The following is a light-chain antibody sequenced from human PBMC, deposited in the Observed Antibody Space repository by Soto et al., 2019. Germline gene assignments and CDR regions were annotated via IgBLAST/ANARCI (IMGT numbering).Light chain of an antibody. CDR1: SGDIGGYNY. J-gene: IGLJ3*02. CDR3: SSYAATYTVEAV. V-gene: IGLV2-11*01. Sequence: QSALTQPRSVSGSPGQSVTISCSGTSGDIGGYNYVSWYQQHPGKAPKLIIYDVTARPSGVPDRFSGSKSGNTASLTISGLQAEDEADYYCSSYAATYTVEAVFGGGTKLTVL. CDR2: DVT.